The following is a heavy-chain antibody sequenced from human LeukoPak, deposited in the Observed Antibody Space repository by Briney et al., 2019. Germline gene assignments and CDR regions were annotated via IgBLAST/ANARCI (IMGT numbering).Heavy chain of an antibody. V-gene: IGHV3-21*01. D-gene: IGHD6-19*01. CDR1: GFXFSSYS. J-gene: IGHJ1*01. CDR2: ISSSSSYI. CDR3: ARTIAVAGFRYFQH. Sequence: GGSLRLSCAASGFXFSSYSINWVRQAPGKGLEWVSSISSSSSYIYYADSVKGRFTISRDNAKNSLYLQMNSLRAEDTAVYYCARTIAVAGFRYFQHWGQGTLVTVSS.